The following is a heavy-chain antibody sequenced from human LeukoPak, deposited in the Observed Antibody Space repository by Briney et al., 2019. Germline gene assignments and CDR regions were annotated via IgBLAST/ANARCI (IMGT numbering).Heavy chain of an antibody. V-gene: IGHV4-39*07. J-gene: IGHJ3*02. D-gene: IGHD3-10*01. CDR1: GVSISSGSNY. Sequence: SETLSLTCSVSGVSISSGSNYWGWLRQPPGKTLEWIGSIYSSGSTYYNPSLKSRVIILIDTAKNHFSLNLSSVTAADTAVYYCARSDGYGLVGIWGQGTMVTVSS. CDR2: IYSSGST. CDR3: ARSDGYGLVGI.